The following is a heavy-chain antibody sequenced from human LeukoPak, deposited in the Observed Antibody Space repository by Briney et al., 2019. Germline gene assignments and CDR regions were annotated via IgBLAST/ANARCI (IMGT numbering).Heavy chain of an antibody. V-gene: IGHV4-59*11. J-gene: IGHJ6*04. CDR3: AREKKEYYDFWSGPTGLLDV. CDR1: GGSISSHY. D-gene: IGHD3-3*01. CDR2: IYYSGST. Sequence: SETLSPTCTVSGGSISSHYWGWIRQPPGKGLEWIGYIYYSGSTNYNPSLKSRVTISVDTSKNQFSLKLSSVTAADTAVYYCAREKKEYYDFWSGPTGLLDVWGKGTTVTVSS.